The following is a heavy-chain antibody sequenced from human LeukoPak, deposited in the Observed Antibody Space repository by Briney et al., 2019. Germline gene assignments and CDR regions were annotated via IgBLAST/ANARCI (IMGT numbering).Heavy chain of an antibody. V-gene: IGHV3-23*01. Sequence: GGSLRLSCAASGFTFSSYAMSWVRQAPGKGLEWVSGISGSGGNTYYADSVKGRFTISRDNSKNTLYLQMNSLRAEDTAVYYCAKRRGIPAAYIDYWGQGTLVTVSS. CDR3: AKRRGIPAAYIDY. D-gene: IGHD2-2*01. CDR2: ISGSGGNT. CDR1: GFTFSSYA. J-gene: IGHJ4*02.